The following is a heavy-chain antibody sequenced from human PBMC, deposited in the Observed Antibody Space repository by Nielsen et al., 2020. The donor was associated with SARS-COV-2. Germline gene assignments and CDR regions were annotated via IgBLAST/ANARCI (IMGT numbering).Heavy chain of an antibody. J-gene: IGHJ6*03. CDR2: IDPSDSYV. Sequence: GESLKISCKGSGYSFTSHWITWVRQMPGKGLEWMGRIDPSDSYVDYSPSFQGHVATSADKSISTAYLQWSSLKASDTAMYYCARYASEYYYYYYMDVWGTGTTVTVSS. D-gene: IGHD2-2*01. V-gene: IGHV5-10-1*01. CDR1: GYSFTSHW. CDR3: ARYASEYYYYYYMDV.